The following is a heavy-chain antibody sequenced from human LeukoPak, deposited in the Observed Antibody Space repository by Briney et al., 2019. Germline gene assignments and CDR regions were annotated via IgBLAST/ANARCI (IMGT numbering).Heavy chain of an antibody. V-gene: IGHV4-59*01. CDR3: ARVLPNYYDSSGYYYISYYFDY. D-gene: IGHD3-22*01. J-gene: IGHJ4*02. Sequence: SETLSPTCTVSSGSISSYYWSWIRQPPGKGLEWIGFFYYTGSTNYNPSLKSRVTISVDTSKNQFSLKLSSVTAADTAVYYCARVLPNYYDSSGYYYISYYFDYWGQGTLVTVSS. CDR1: SGSISSYY. CDR2: FYYTGST.